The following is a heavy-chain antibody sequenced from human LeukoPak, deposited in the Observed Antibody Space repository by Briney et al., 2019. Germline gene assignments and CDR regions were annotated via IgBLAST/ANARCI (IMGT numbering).Heavy chain of an antibody. J-gene: IGHJ4*02. CDR1: GGSISSSNYY. V-gene: IGHV4-39*01. D-gene: IGHD4-17*01. Sequence: PSETLSLTCNVSGGSISSSNYYWGWIRQPPGTGLEWIGSIYYSGSTYYNPSLKSRVTISVDTSKNQFSLKLSSVTAADTAVYYCARRNGDIRLEAFDYWGQGTLVTVSS. CDR2: IYYSGST. CDR3: ARRNGDIRLEAFDY.